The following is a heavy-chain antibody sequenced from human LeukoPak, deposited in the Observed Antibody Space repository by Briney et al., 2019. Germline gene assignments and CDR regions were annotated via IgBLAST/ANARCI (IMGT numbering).Heavy chain of an antibody. CDR3: ARLGGSWSSDY. D-gene: IGHD6-13*01. Sequence: GTSLRLSCAASGFTFTSYGMHWVRQAPGKGLEWVALIWYDGRKEYYADSVKGRFTISRDDSRNTLYLQMNGLRAEDTAVYYCARLGGSWSSDYWGQGTLVTVSS. J-gene: IGHJ4*02. CDR2: IWYDGRKE. V-gene: IGHV3-33*01. CDR1: GFTFTSYG.